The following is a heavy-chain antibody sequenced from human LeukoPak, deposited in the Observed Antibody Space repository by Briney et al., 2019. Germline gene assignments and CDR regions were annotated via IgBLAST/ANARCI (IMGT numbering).Heavy chain of an antibody. CDR2: IYHSGNT. D-gene: IGHD2-2*02. Sequence: PSETLSLTCTVSGVSVNGSSYYWRWIRQPPGKGLECIGSIYHSGNTYYNPSLKSRVTISVDTSKNQFSLKLNSVTAADTAVYYCGRQGGRNCCSTRCYSALDTWGQGTMVTVSS. CDR3: GRQGGRNCCSTRCYSALDT. J-gene: IGHJ3*02. CDR1: GVSVNGSSYY. V-gene: IGHV4-39*01.